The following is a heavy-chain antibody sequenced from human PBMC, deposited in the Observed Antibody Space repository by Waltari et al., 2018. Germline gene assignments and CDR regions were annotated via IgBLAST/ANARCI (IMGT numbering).Heavy chain of an antibody. V-gene: IGHV1-8*02. CDR3: ARGRDVFANFDYNWFDP. D-gene: IGHD3-3*01. CDR1: GYTFINYE. J-gene: IGHJ5*02. Sequence: QVQLVQTGAEVLRPGAAGKVSCQASGYTFINYEINWGRQAAGQGLEWMGWVTPNSGTTAYAQKFQGRISLTWDTFTRTAYMELSNLRSDDTAVFYCARGRDVFANFDYNWFDPWGQGTLVTVSS. CDR2: VTPNSGTT.